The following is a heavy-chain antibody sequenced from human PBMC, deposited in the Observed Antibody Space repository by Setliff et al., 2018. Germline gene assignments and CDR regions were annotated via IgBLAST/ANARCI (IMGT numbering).Heavy chain of an antibody. CDR2: ISWNGGSL. D-gene: IGHD2-15*01. Sequence: GGSLRLSCAASGFTFDDYAMHWVRQAPGKGLEWVSGISWNGGSLGYADSVKGRFTISRDNAKNSLYLQMNSLRAEDTAVYYCAKISCSGGSCYPDYWGQGTLVTVSS. J-gene: IGHJ4*02. CDR3: AKISCSGGSCYPDY. CDR1: GFTFDDYA. V-gene: IGHV3-9*01.